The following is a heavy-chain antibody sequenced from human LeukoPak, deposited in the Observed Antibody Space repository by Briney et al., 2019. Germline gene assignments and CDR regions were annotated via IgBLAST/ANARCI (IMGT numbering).Heavy chain of an antibody. CDR1: GLTFTNAW. Sequence: PGGSLRLSCAASGLTFTNAWMSWVRQAPGKGLEWVGRIITKADGGTTDYAAPVKGRFTISRDDSKNTLYLQMNSLKTEDTAVYYCTTVSYVGGYWGQGTLVTVSS. J-gene: IGHJ4*02. CDR2: IITKADGGTT. CDR3: TTVSYVGGY. V-gene: IGHV3-15*01. D-gene: IGHD3-10*02.